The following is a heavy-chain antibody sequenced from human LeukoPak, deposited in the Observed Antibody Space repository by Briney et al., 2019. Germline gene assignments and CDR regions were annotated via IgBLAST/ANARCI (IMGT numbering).Heavy chain of an antibody. CDR3: AKDLVSIAVAGTGFDY. J-gene: IGHJ4*02. CDR1: GFTFSSYG. Sequence: GGSLRLSCAASGFTFSSYGMHWVRQAPGKGLEWVAAISYDGSNKYYADSVKGRFTISRDNSKNTLYLQMNSLRAEDTAVYYCAKDLVSIAVAGTGFDYWGQGTLVTVSS. D-gene: IGHD6-19*01. V-gene: IGHV3-30*18. CDR2: ISYDGSNK.